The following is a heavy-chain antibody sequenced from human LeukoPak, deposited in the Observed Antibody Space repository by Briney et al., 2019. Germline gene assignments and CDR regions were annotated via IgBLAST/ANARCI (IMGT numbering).Heavy chain of an antibody. J-gene: IGHJ4*02. CDR2: ISYDGSNK. CDR3: AYGTFDY. Sequence: GGSLRLSCAASGFTFSSYAMHWVRQAPGKGLEWVAVISYDGSNKYYADSVKGRFTVSRDHSKNTLYLQMNSLRAEDTAVYYCAYGTFDYWGQGTLVTVSS. CDR1: GFTFSSYA. D-gene: IGHD4-17*01. V-gene: IGHV3-30-3*01.